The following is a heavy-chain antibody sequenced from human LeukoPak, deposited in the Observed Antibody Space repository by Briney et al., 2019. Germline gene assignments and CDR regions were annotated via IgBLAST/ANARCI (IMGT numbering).Heavy chain of an antibody. J-gene: IGHJ4*02. CDR2: INQDGSEK. Sequence: GGSLRLSCAASGFTFSSYSMNWVRQAPGKGLEWVANINQDGSEKYSVDSVKGRFTISRDNAKNSLYLQMNSLRAEDTATYYCSRSLDYWGQGIQVTVSS. CDR1: GFTFSSYS. V-gene: IGHV3-7*01. CDR3: SRSLDY.